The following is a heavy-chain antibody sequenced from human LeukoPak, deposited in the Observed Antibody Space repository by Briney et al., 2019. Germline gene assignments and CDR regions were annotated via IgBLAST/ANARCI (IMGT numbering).Heavy chain of an antibody. CDR2: IGARGTNI. CDR3: ARQRNGYNKLKDAFDM. V-gene: IGHV3-21*06. D-gene: IGHD5-24*01. J-gene: IGHJ3*02. CDR1: GFTFSSYA. Sequence: GGSLRLSCVASGFTFSSYAVSWFRQAPGKGLEWVSSIGARGTNIYYADSLRGRFTISRDDANNSLSLQMNSLRAEDTAVYYCARQRNGYNKLKDAFDMWGQGTMVTVSS.